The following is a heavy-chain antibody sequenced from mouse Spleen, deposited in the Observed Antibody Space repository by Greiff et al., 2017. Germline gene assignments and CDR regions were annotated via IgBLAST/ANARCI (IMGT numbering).Heavy chain of an antibody. CDR2: IRSKSNNYAT. D-gene: IGHD1-1*01. CDR3: VRPRYGSSPWWYFDV. J-gene: IGHJ1*01. V-gene: IGHV10-1*02. CDR1: GFTFNTYA. Sequence: EVQLVESGGGLVQPKGSLKLSCAASGFTFNTYAMNWVRQAPGKGLEWVARIRSKSNNYATYYADSVKDRFTISRDDSQSMLYLQMNNLKTEDTAMYYCVRPRYGSSPWWYFDVWGAGTTVTVSS.